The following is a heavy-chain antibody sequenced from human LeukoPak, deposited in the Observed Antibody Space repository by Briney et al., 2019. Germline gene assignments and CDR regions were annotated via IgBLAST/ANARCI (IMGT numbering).Heavy chain of an antibody. V-gene: IGHV4-59*01. CDR1: GGSISSYY. CDR2: IYYSGCT. Sequence: SETLSLTCTVSGGSISSYYWSWIRQPPGKGLEWIGYIYYSGCTNYNPSLKSRVTISVDTSKNQFSLKLSSVTAADTAVYYCARDGDSSSLDYWGQGTLVTVSS. J-gene: IGHJ4*02. CDR3: ARDGDSSSLDY. D-gene: IGHD6-13*01.